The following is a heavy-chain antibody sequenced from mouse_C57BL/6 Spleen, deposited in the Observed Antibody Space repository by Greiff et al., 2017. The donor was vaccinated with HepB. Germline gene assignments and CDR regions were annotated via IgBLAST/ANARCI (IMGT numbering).Heavy chain of an antibody. V-gene: IGHV1-54*01. CDR3: AGGNYRFAY. J-gene: IGHJ3*01. Sequence: VQLQQSGAELVRPGTSVKVSCKASGYAFTNYLIEWVKQRPGQGLEWIGVINPGSGGTNYNEKFKGKATLTADKSSSTAYMQLSSLTSEDSAVYFCAGGNYRFAYWGQGTPFTVSA. CDR1: GYAFTNYL. CDR2: INPGSGGT. D-gene: IGHD2-1*01.